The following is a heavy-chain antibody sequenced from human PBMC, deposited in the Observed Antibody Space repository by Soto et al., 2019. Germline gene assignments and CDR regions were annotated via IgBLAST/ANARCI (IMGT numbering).Heavy chain of an antibody. CDR1: GFIFSSYW. D-gene: IGHD2-2*02. J-gene: IGHJ6*02. CDR2: LHSDGSTT. CDR3: ARQLPTAIRGGYYYSYGMDV. Sequence: PGGSLRLSCAASGFIFSSYWMYWVRQVPGKGLVWVSRLHSDGSTTSYADSVKGRFTISRDSAKNTLYLQMNSLRAEDTAVYYCARQLPTAIRGGYYYSYGMDVWGQGTTVTV. V-gene: IGHV3-74*01.